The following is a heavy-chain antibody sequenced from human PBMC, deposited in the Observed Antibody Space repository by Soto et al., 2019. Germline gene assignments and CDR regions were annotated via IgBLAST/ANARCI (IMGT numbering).Heavy chain of an antibody. CDR2: IIPFVGTE. CDR3: ARALGSDIRGLTFDC. D-gene: IGHD3-22*01. CDR1: GGTFSSYD. V-gene: IGHV1-69*01. J-gene: IGHJ4*02. Sequence: QVQLVQSGAEVKKPWYSVKLSCKASGGTFSSYDISWVRQAPGQGLEWMGGIIPFVGTENYAQQLQGSVTITADESPSTAYMELSSRRSEDTAVFYWARALGSDIRGLTFDCWGQGTRVTVSS.